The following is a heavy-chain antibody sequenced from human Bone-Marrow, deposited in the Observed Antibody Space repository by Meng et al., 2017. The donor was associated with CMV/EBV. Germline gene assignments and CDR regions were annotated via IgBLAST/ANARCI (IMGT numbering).Heavy chain of an antibody. Sequence: GESLKISCAASGFTFSSYSMNWVRQAPGKGLEWVSVIYSGGSTYYADSVKGRFTISRDNAKNSLYLQMNSLRAEDTAVYYCARAGGDYRFRWFDPWGQGTLVTVSS. CDR2: IYSGGST. J-gene: IGHJ5*02. CDR3: ARAGGDYRFRWFDP. CDR1: GFTFSSYS. D-gene: IGHD2-21*02. V-gene: IGHV3-66*01.